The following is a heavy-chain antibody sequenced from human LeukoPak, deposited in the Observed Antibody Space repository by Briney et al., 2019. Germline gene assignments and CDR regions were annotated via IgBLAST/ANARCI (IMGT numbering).Heavy chain of an antibody. CDR3: ARRDYYDSTGYYPTLY. D-gene: IGHD3-22*01. CDR1: GFTFSSYAM. J-gene: IGHJ4*02. Sequence: GSLRLSCAASGFTFSSYAMGWVRQAPGKGLEWIGEIHHSGSTNYNPSLRSRVTISVDKSRNQFSLKLSSVSAADTAVYYCARRDYYDSTGYYPTLYWGQGTLVTVSS. CDR2: IHHSGST. V-gene: IGHV4-4*02.